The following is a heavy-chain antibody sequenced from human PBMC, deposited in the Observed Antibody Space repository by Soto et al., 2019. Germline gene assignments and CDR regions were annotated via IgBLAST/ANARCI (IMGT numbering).Heavy chain of an antibody. V-gene: IGHV4-39*01. CDR2: IYYSGST. D-gene: IGHD2-2*01. CDR1: GGSISSSSYY. CDR3: ARGVGVVPAAIFVSYYGMDV. J-gene: IGHJ6*02. Sequence: PSETLSLTCTVSGGSISSSSYYWGWIGQPPGKGWEWIGSIYYSGSTYYNPSLKSRVTISVDTSKNQFSLKLSSVTAADTAVYYCARGVGVVPAAIFVSYYGMDVWGQGTTVTVSS.